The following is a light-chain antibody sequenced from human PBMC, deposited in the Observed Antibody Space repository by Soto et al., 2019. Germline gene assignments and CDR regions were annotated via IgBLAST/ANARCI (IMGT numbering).Light chain of an antibody. CDR2: GAS. V-gene: IGKV3-20*01. CDR3: QQYGTSPIT. Sequence: ENVLTQSPGTLSLSPGERATLSCTASQTVSSYLTWYQQRPGQAPRLLIYGASKRATGIPDRFSGSGSGTDFTLTISRLEPEDFALYYCQQYGTSPITFGQGTRLSIK. J-gene: IGKJ5*01. CDR1: QTVSSY.